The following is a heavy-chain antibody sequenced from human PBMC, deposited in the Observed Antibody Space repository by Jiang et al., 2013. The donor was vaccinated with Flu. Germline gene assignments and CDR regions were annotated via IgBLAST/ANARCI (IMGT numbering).Heavy chain of an antibody. Sequence: SVKVSCKASGYTFTGYYMHWVRQAPGQGLEWMGWINPNSGGTNYAQKFQGRVTMTRDTSISTAYMELSRLRSDDTAVYYCARDPEVYYYGMDVWGQGTTVTVSS. J-gene: IGHJ6*02. CDR2: INPNSGGT. CDR1: GYTFTGYY. V-gene: IGHV1-2*02. CDR3: ARDPEVYYYGMDV.